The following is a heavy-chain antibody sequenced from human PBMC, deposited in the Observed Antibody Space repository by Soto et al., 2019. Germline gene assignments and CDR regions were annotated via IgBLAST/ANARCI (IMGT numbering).Heavy chain of an antibody. CDR1: GFTFSTYS. CDR3: ARDLGVALATLTLDY. CDR2: ITSDSSNV. Sequence: EVQLVESGGGLVKPGGSLRLSCAASGFTFSTYSMNWVRQAPGKGLEWVSYITSDSSNVHYADSVKGRFTISRDNAKNSLSLHMNTLRAEDTAVYYCARDLGVALATLTLDYWGQGTLVTVSS. J-gene: IGHJ4*02. D-gene: IGHD2-15*01. V-gene: IGHV3-21*01.